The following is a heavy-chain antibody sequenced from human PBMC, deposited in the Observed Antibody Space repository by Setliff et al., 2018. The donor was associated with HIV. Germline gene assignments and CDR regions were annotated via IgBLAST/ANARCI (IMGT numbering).Heavy chain of an antibody. Sequence: ASVKVSCKASGGTFSSYPISWVRQAPGQGLEWMGGIIPIFGTTHYAQKFQGRVTVTADESTSTAYMQLSSLRSEDTAIYYCLRRATAAEVFDYWGQGTLVTVSS. CDR1: GGTFSSYP. V-gene: IGHV1-69*13. CDR2: IIPIFGTT. CDR3: LRRATAAEVFDY. J-gene: IGHJ4*02. D-gene: IGHD6-13*01.